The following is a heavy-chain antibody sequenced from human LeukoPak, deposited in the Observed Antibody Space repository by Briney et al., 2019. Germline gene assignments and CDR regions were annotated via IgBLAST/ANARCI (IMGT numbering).Heavy chain of an antibody. CDR3: ARARDGYNWGAFDI. D-gene: IGHD5-24*01. Sequence: GGSLRLSCAASGFTFSSYSMNWVRQAPGKGLEWVSSISSSSSYIYYADSVKGRFTISRDNAKNSLYLQMNSLRAEDTAVYYCARARDGYNWGAFDIWGQGTMVTVSS. V-gene: IGHV3-21*01. CDR2: ISSSSSYI. J-gene: IGHJ3*02. CDR1: GFTFSSYS.